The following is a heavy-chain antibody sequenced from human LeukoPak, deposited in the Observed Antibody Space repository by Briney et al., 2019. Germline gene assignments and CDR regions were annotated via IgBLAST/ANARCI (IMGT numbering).Heavy chain of an antibody. Sequence: GGSLRLSCAASGFTFSSYWMSWVRQAPGKGLEWVANIKQDGSEKYYVDSVKGRFTISRDNAKNSLYLQMNSLRAEDTAVYYCARVSGIVGAQGRDFFDYWGQGTLVTVSS. CDR2: IKQDGSEK. CDR1: GFTFSSYW. J-gene: IGHJ4*02. V-gene: IGHV3-7*01. D-gene: IGHD1-26*01. CDR3: ARVSGIVGAQGRDFFDY.